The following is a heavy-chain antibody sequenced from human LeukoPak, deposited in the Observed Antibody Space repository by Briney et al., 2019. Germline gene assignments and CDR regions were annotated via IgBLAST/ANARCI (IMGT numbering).Heavy chain of an antibody. CDR2: INSDGSST. CDR1: GFTFSSYW. V-gene: IGHV3-74*01. Sequence: GGSLRLSCAASGFTFSSYWMHWVRQAPGKGLVWVSRINSDGSSTSYADSVKGRFTISRDNAKNTLYLQMNSLRAEDTAVYYCAKDLRGPLLLWFGELSVDDAFDIWGQGTMVTVSS. D-gene: IGHD3-10*01. J-gene: IGHJ3*02. CDR3: AKDLRGPLLLWFGELSVDDAFDI.